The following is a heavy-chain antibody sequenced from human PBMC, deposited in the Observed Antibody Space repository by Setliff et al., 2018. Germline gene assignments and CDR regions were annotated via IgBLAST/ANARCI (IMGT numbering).Heavy chain of an antibody. CDR2: INNYSFKT. J-gene: IGHJ3*02. D-gene: IGHD3-3*01. CDR1: GYTFNNYG. CDR3: AISSLSICSGDTCPNAFDI. V-gene: IGHV1-18*01. Sequence: ASVKVSCKASGYTFNNYGITWVRQAPGQGLEWMGWINNYSFKTTYPQKFLDRVTVTTDTSATTAYMELRSLRSDDTAVYYCAISSLSICSGDTCPNAFDIWGQGTLVTV.